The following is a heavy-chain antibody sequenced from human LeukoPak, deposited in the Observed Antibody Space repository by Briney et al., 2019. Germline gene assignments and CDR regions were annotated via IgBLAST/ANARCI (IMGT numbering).Heavy chain of an antibody. CDR3: ARAPDSSGYYYHFEY. D-gene: IGHD3-22*01. Sequence: GGSLRLSCGASGFTFSHYAMNWVRQAPGQGLEWVAIISYGGNNQYYADSVKGRFTISRDNTKNTVYLQMNSLRPEDTAVYYCARAPDSSGYYYHFEYWGQGTLVTVSS. CDR1: GFTFSHYA. CDR2: ISYGGNNQ. V-gene: IGHV3-30-3*01. J-gene: IGHJ4*02.